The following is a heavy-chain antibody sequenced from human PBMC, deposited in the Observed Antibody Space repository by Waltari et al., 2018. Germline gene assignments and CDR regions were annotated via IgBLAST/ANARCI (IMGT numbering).Heavy chain of an antibody. D-gene: IGHD6-13*01. V-gene: IGHV4-34*01. CDR1: GGSFSGYY. Sequence: QVQLQQWGAGLLKPSETLSLTCAVYGGSFSGYYWSWIRQPPGKGLEWIGEINHSGSTNYNPSLKSRVTISVDTSKNQFSLKLSSVTAADTAVYYCAKMSIAAAGDFDYWGQGTLVTVSS. J-gene: IGHJ4*02. CDR3: AKMSIAAAGDFDY. CDR2: INHSGST.